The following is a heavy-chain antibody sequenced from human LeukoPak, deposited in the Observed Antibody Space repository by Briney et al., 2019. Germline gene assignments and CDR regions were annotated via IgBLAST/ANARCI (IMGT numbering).Heavy chain of an antibody. V-gene: IGHV3-11*04. CDR3: ARDQTGSSIAVDY. J-gene: IGHJ4*02. D-gene: IGHD6-13*01. CDR1: GFTFSDYY. Sequence: GGSLRLSCAASGFTFSDYYMSWIRQAPGKGLEWVSYISSSGSTIYYADSVKGRFTISRDNSKNTLYLQMNSLTTEDTAMYYCARDQTGSSIAVDYWGQGTLVTVSS. CDR2: ISSSGSTI.